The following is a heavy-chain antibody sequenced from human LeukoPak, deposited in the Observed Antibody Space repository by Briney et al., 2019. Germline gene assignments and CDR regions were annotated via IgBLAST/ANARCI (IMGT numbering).Heavy chain of an antibody. V-gene: IGHV1-2*02. Sequence: ASVKVSGKPSGYTLTGYYLHWGHQAPGQGLKWMGWINPNSGGTNYAQKFQGRVTMTRDTSISTAYMELSRLRSDDTAVYYCARAPYRGNGMDVWGQGTTVTVSS. J-gene: IGHJ6*02. CDR1: GYTLTGYY. CDR2: INPNSGGT. D-gene: IGHD1-26*01. CDR3: ARAPYRGNGMDV.